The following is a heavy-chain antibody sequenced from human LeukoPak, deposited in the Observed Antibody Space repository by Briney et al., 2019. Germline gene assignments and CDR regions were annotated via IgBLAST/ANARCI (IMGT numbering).Heavy chain of an antibody. Sequence: SETLSLTCTVSGGSISSSSYYWGWLRQPPGKGLEWIGSIYYSGSTYYNPSLKSRVTISVDTSKNQFSLKLSSVTAADTAVYYCARVAYCSGGSCYSVSYYFDYWGQGTLVTVSS. V-gene: IGHV4-39*01. CDR2: IYYSGST. D-gene: IGHD2-15*01. CDR3: ARVAYCSGGSCYSVSYYFDY. J-gene: IGHJ4*02. CDR1: GGSISSSSYY.